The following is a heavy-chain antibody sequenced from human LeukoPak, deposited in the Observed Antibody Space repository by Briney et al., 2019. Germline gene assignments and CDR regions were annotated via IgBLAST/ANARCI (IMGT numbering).Heavy chain of an antibody. CDR3: ARVQGWNYYMDV. J-gene: IGHJ6*03. CDR1: GFTFSSYS. CDR2: ISSSSSYI. Sequence: PGGSLRLSCTASGFTFSSYSMNWVRQAPGKGLEWVSSISSSSSYIYYADSVKGRFTISRDNAKNSLYLQMNSLRAEDTAVYYCARVQGWNYYMDVWGKGTTVTVSS. V-gene: IGHV3-21*01. D-gene: IGHD2-15*01.